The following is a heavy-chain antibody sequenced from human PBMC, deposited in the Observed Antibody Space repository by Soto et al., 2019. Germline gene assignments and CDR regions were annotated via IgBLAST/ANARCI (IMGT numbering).Heavy chain of an antibody. D-gene: IGHD4-17*01. CDR1: GFTANKSY. CDR3: ARYGDGYYGMDV. J-gene: IGHJ6*04. Sequence: EVQVVESGGGLVQPGGSLRLSCAASGFTANKSYISCIRQAPAKWLEWVSVMYSTGGTDSANSVKRRFSISRDNSKNTVYLQTNSLRADDTSVYYCARYGDGYYGMDVWGKGNAVTVSS. CDR2: MYSTGGT. V-gene: IGHV3-66*01.